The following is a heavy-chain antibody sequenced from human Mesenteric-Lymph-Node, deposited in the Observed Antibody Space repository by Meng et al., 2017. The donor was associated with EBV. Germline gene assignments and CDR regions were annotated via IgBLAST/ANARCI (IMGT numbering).Heavy chain of an antibody. CDR2: TSAHNGTP. J-gene: IGHJ1*01. D-gene: IGHD3-10*01. CDR3: ISGSGFYYTSGL. Sequence: PGVSLSVSFKDAANTVTGDDISWVRQDTGKGLEWMGCTSAHNGTPYYAQMFRGRVIMIEDATTRTAYLEMTGLRSGDTVFYYCISGSGFYYTSGLWGQGTLVTVSS. V-gene: IGHV1-18*01. CDR1: ANTVTGDD.